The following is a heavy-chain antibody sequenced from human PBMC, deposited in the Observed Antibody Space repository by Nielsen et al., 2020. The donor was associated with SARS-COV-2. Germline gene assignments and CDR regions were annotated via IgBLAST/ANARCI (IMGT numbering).Heavy chain of an antibody. D-gene: IGHD2-2*01. J-gene: IGHJ2*01. Sequence: SETLSLTCAVYGGSFSGYYWSWIRQAPGKGLEWIGEIYHSGSTNYNPSLKSRVTISVDKSKNQFSLKLSSVTAADTAVYYCARGQRSYCSSTSCYAWYFDLWGRGTLVTVSS. CDR1: GGSFSGYY. V-gene: IGHV4-34*01. CDR3: ARGQRSYCSSTSCYAWYFDL. CDR2: IYHSGST.